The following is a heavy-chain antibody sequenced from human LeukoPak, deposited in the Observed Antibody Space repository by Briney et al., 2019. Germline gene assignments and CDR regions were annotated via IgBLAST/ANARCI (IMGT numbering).Heavy chain of an antibody. J-gene: IGHJ3*02. Sequence: KPSETLSLTCTVSGGSISSSSYYWGWIRQPPGKGLEWAGSIYYSGSTNYNPSLKSRVTISVDTSKNQFSLKLSSVTAADTAVYYCARDHYYDSLDGFAFDIWGQGTMVTVSS. CDR1: GGSISSSSYY. CDR3: ARDHYYDSLDGFAFDI. V-gene: IGHV4-39*07. CDR2: IYYSGST. D-gene: IGHD3-22*01.